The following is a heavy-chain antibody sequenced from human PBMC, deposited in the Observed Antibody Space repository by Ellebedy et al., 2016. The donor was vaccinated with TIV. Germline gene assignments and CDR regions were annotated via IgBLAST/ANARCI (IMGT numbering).Heavy chain of an antibody. J-gene: IGHJ4*02. Sequence: MPSETLSLTCGVSGGSISSTGYSRSWVRQPPGKGLEWIGYLYHSGSTYYNPSLRSRATISVDRSKNQFFLNLTSVTAADTAVYYCARSGGWYTPYDYWGQGTLVTVSS. CDR3: ARSGGWYTPYDY. CDR2: LYHSGST. D-gene: IGHD6-19*01. CDR1: GGSISSTGYS. V-gene: IGHV4-30-2*01.